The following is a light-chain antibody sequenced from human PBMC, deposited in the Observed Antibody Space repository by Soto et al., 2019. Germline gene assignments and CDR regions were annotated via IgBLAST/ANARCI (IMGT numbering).Light chain of an antibody. Sequence: DIQMTQSPSSLSASVGDRVTITCRARQSISSYLHWYQQKPGKAPKLLIYAASSLQSGVPSRFSGNGSGTDFTLTISSLQPEDFATYYCQRSFSTPLTFGGGTKVEIK. J-gene: IGKJ4*01. CDR1: QSISSY. CDR3: QRSFSTPLT. CDR2: AAS. V-gene: IGKV1-39*01.